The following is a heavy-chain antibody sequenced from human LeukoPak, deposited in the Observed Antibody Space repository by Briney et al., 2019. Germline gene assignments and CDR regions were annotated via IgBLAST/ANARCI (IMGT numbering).Heavy chain of an antibody. J-gene: IGHJ4*02. CDR3: ARAGRRLFGVLIPLSFDY. D-gene: IGHD3-3*01. V-gene: IGHV3-48*01. CDR2: ISSSSSL. Sequence: GGSLRLSCATSGFTFSAYGMDWVRQAPGKGLEWISHISSSSSLHYADSVRGRITISRDNAKNSLYLQVNSLRAEDTAVYYCARAGRRLFGVLIPLSFDYWGQGTPVTVSS. CDR1: GFTFSAYG.